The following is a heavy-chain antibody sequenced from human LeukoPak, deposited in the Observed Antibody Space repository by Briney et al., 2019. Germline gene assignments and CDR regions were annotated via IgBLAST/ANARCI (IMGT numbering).Heavy chain of an antibody. V-gene: IGHV4-39*07. CDR2: IYYSGST. Sequence: SETLSLTCTVSGGSISSSSYYWGWIRQPPGKGLEWIGSIYYSGSTYYNPSLKSRVTISVDTSKNQFSLKLSSVTAADTAVYYCARAHPKLGVDYWGQGTLVTVSS. CDR3: ARAHPKLGVDY. J-gene: IGHJ4*02. CDR1: GGSISSSSYY. D-gene: IGHD3-16*01.